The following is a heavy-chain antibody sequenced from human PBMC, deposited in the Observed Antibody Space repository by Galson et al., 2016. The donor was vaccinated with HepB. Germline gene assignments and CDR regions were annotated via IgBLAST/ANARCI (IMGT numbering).Heavy chain of an antibody. CDR1: GASVSSTGYY. Sequence: LSLTCTVSGASVSSTGYYWSWIRQPPGKGLEWIGYIFYFDNTNYNPSLKSRVTISVDTSKNQFSLKLNSVTAADTAVYYCASDSTYGNFWGQGTLATVSP. V-gene: IGHV4-61*08. D-gene: IGHD3-10*01. J-gene: IGHJ4*02. CDR3: ASDSTYGNF. CDR2: IFYFDNT.